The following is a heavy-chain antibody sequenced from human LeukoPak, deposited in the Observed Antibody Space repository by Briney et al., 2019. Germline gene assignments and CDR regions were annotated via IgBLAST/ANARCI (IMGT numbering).Heavy chain of an antibody. CDR1: GYTFTGYY. CDR3: ASGLITASPPFSHYRYYMVV. D-gene: IGHD1-20*01. CDR2: INPNSGGT. J-gene: IGHJ6*03. Sequence: APVKGSDKASGYTFTGYYMHWVRRAPGQGLEWMGWINPNSGGTYYPQKFQGRVTMTRGTSISTAYMEMSRLRSDDTAVYYCASGLITASPPFSHYRYYMVVWGKGTTVTVSS. V-gene: IGHV1-2*02.